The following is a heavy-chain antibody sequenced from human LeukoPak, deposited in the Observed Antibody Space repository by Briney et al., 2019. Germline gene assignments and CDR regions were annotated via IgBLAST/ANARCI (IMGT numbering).Heavy chain of an antibody. CDR1: GGSISSRTYY. D-gene: IGHD6-13*01. Sequence: SETLSHTCTVSGGSISSRTYYWGWIRQPPGKGLEWIGSIYYSGSTYYNPSLKSRVTISVDTSQNQFSLKLSSVTAADTAVYYCATQTRNPIAAGFDYWGKGTLVTVSS. CDR2: IYYSGST. CDR3: ATQTRNPIAAGFDY. V-gene: IGHV4-39*01. J-gene: IGHJ4*02.